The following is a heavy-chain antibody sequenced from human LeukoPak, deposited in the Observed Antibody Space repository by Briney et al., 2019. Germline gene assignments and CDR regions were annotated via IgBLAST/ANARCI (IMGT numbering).Heavy chain of an antibody. CDR2: ISSSSSYI. Sequence: ESGGSLRLSCAASGFTFSSYSMNWVRQAPGMGLEWVSSISSSSSYIYYADSVKGRFTISRDNAKNSLYLQMNSLRAEDTAVYYCARDLYRGVAAAAPRYWGQGTLVTVSS. V-gene: IGHV3-21*01. CDR3: ARDLYRGVAAAAPRY. CDR1: GFTFSSYS. D-gene: IGHD6-13*01. J-gene: IGHJ4*02.